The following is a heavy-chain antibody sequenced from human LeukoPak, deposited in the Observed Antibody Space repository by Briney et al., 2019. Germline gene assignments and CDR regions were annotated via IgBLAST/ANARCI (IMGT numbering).Heavy chain of an antibody. J-gene: IGHJ6*02. CDR2: INLNNGVT. CDR3: ARDRYTHFPRSMDV. D-gene: IGHD2-2*02. CDR1: GFSFTDHY. V-gene: IGHV1-2*02. Sequence: ASVKVSCKASGFSFTDHYLHWVRQAPGQGPEWMGWINLNNGVTNSAQNSQGRVSMTRDTSTTTAYMDLSRLRSDDTAVYYCARDRYTHFPRSMDVWGQGTTVTVSS.